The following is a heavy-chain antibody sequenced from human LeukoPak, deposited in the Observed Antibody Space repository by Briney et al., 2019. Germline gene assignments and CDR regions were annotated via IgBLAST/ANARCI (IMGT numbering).Heavy chain of an antibody. CDR3: ARGGYGSIDY. CDR2: INSDGSST. CDR1: GFTFSSLR. D-gene: IGHD4-17*01. J-gene: IGHJ4*02. Sequence: GGSLRLSCAASGFTFSSLRMHWVRQAPGKGLVWVSYINSDGSSTMYADSVKGRFTISRDNAKNTVYLQMNSLRAEDTAVYYCARGGYGSIDYWGQGTLVTVSS. V-gene: IGHV3-74*03.